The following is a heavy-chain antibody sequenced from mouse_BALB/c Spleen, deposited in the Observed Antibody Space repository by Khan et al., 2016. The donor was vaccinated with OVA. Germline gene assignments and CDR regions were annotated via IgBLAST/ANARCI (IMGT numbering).Heavy chain of an antibody. D-gene: IGHD1-2*01. CDR2: ISYSGST. V-gene: IGHV3-2*02. J-gene: IGHJ2*01. Sequence: EGQLQESGPGLVKPSQSLSLTCTVTGYSITSGYGWNWIRQFPGNKLEWMGYISYSGSTNYNPSLKSRISITRDTSKNQFFLQLNSVTTKDTATYYCARTARIKYWGQGTTLTVAS. CDR3: ARTARIKY. CDR1: GYSITSGYG.